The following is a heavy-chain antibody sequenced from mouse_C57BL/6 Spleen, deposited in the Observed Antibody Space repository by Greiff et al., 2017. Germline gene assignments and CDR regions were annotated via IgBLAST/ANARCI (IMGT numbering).Heavy chain of an antibody. V-gene: IGHV1-5*01. CDR2: IYPGNGDT. J-gene: IGHJ1*03. CDR3: ARKYGSSYGYFDG. Sequence: EVQGVESGTVLARPGASVKMSCKTSGYTFTSYWMHWVKQRPGQGLEWIGAIYPGNGDTSYNQKFKGKAKLTAVTSASTAYMELSSLTNEDSAVYYCARKYGSSYGYFDGWGTGTTVTVSS. CDR1: GYTFTSYW. D-gene: IGHD1-1*01.